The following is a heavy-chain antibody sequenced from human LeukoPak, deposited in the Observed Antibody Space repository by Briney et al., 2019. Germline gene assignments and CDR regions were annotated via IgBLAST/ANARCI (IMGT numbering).Heavy chain of an antibody. CDR2: IYYSGST. CDR1: GGSISSYY. CDR3: ARGRSSMVRGYYYYMDV. J-gene: IGHJ6*03. D-gene: IGHD3-10*01. Sequence: SETLSLTCTVSGGSISSYYWSWIRQPPGKVLEWIGYIYYSGSTNYNPSLKSRVTISVDTSKNQFSLKLSSVTAADTAVYYCARGRSSMVRGYYYYMDVWGKGTTVTISS. V-gene: IGHV4-59*01.